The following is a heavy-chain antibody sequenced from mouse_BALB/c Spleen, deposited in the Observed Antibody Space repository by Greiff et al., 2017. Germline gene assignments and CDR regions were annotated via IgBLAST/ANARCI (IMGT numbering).Heavy chain of an antibody. CDR2: IYPGGGYT. V-gene: IGHV1-63*02. J-gene: IGHJ2*01. Sequence: QVQLQQSGAELVRPGTSVKISCKASGYTFTNYWLGWVKQRPGHGLEWIGDIYPGGGYTNYNEKFKGKATLTADTSSSTAYMQLSSLTSEDSAVYFCARGPTGYYFDYWGQGTTLKVSS. D-gene: IGHD4-1*01. CDR3: ARGPTGYYFDY. CDR1: GYTFTNYW.